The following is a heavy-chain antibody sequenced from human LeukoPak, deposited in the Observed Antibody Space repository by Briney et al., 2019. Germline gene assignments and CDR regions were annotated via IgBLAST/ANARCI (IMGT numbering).Heavy chain of an antibody. CDR3: AREGAWGWNDGKAYYYYGMDV. CDR2: ISSSGSTI. D-gene: IGHD1-1*01. CDR1: GFTFSSYE. J-gene: IGHJ6*02. Sequence: GGSLRLSCAASGFTFSSYEMNWVRQAPGKGLEWVSYISSSGSTIYYADSVKGRFTISRDNAKNSLYLQMNSLRAEDTAVYYCAREGAWGWNDGKAYYYYGMDVWGQGTTVTVSS. V-gene: IGHV3-48*03.